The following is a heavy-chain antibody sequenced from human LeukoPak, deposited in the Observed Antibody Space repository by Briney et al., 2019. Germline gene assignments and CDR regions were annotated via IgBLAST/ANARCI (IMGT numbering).Heavy chain of an antibody. J-gene: IGHJ1*01. CDR3: ARGLSMIVVPMPYAEYFQH. CDR1: GFTFSSYS. V-gene: IGHV3-48*02. CDR2: ISSSSSTI. Sequence: GGSLRLSCAASGFTFSSYSMNWVRQAPGKGLEWVSYISSSSSTIYYAGSVKGRFTISRDNAKNSLYLQMNSLRDEDTAVYYCARGLSMIVVPMPYAEYFQHWGQGTLVTVSS. D-gene: IGHD3-22*01.